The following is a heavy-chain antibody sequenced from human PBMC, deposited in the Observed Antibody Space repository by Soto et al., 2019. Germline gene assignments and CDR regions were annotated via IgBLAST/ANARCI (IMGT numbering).Heavy chain of an antibody. CDR3: ARHGGRWLERRNLYYYYSGMDV. D-gene: IGHD1-1*01. V-gene: IGHV4-39*01. J-gene: IGHJ6*02. Sequence: SETLSLTCTVSGGSISSSSYYWGWIRQPPGKGLEWIGSIYYSGSTYYNPSLKSRVTISVDTSKNQFSLKLSSVTAADTAVYYCARHGGRWLERRNLYYYYSGMDVWGQGTTVT. CDR1: GGSISSSSYY. CDR2: IYYSGST.